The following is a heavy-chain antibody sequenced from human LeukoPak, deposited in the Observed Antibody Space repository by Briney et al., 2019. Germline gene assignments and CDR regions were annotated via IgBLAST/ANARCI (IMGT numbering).Heavy chain of an antibody. V-gene: IGHV1-2*02. CDR1: GYTFTGYY. CDR3: ARAPRVRGVIHYYYGMDV. D-gene: IGHD3-10*01. J-gene: IGHJ6*04. Sequence: GASVKVSCKASGYTFTGYYMHWVRQAPGQGLEWMGWINPNSGGTNYAQKFQGRVTMTRDTSISTAYMELSSLRSEDTAVYYCARAPRVRGVIHYYYGMDVWGKGTTVTVSS. CDR2: INPNSGGT.